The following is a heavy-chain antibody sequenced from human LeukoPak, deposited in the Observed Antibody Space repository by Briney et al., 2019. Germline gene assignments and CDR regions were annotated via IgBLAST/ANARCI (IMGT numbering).Heavy chain of an antibody. J-gene: IGHJ4*02. CDR2: INHSGST. D-gene: IGHD6-6*01. V-gene: IGHV4-34*01. CDR1: GGSFSGYY. Sequence: SETLSLTCAVYGGSFSGYYWSWIRPPPGKGLEWIGEINHSGSTNYNPSLKSRVTISVDTSKNQFFLKLSSVTAEDTAVYYCASKKYSSLLEAWGQGTLVTVS. CDR3: ASKKYSSLLEA.